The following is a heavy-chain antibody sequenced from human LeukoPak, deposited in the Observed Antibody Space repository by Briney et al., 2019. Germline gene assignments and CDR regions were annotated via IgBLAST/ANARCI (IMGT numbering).Heavy chain of an antibody. J-gene: IGHJ4*02. CDR3: AKDSMVRGVHLFDY. CDR1: GFTFSSYA. V-gene: IGHV3-23*01. CDR2: ISGSGGST. D-gene: IGHD3-10*01. Sequence: GGSLRLSCAASGFTFSSYAMSWVRQAPGRGLEWVSAISGSGGSTYYADSVKGRFTISRDNSKNTLYLQMNSLRAEDTAVYYCAKDSMVRGVHLFDYWGQGTLVTVSS.